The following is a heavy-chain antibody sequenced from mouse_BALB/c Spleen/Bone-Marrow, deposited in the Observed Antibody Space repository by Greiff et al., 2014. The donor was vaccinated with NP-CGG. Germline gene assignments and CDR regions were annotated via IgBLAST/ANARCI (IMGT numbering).Heavy chain of an antibody. J-gene: IGHJ3*01. D-gene: IGHD3-3*01. V-gene: IGHV1S82*01. CDR1: GYSFTSYW. Sequence: QVQLKESGAELVRPGASVKLSCKASGYSFTSYWMNWVKQRPGQGLEWIGMIHLSDSESRLNQKFKDKATLTVDKSSSTAYMQLSSPTSGDSAVYYCTRYDLTTRAFAYWGQGTLVTVSA. CDR2: IHLSDSES. CDR3: TRYDLTTRAFAY.